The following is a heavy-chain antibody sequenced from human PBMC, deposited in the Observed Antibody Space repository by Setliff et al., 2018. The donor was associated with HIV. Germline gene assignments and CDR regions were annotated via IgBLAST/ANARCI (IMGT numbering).Heavy chain of an antibody. D-gene: IGHD3-3*01. CDR3: ASLFRLSGFWISFLPDY. CDR2: IDYNEIT. V-gene: IGHV4-39*01. CDR1: GDSVSRSNYY. Sequence: SETLSLTCTVSGDSVSRSNYYWAWVRQPPGKGPEWIGSIDYNEITYYNPSLKSRVTLSVDTPKNQFSLYLSSLTASDTAVYYCASLFRLSGFWISFLPDYWGQGILVTVSS. J-gene: IGHJ4*02.